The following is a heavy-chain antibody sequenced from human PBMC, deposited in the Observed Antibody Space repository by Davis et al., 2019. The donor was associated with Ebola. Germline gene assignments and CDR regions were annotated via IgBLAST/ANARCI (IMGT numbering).Heavy chain of an antibody. CDR3: ARDDARVVGTWIY. V-gene: IGHV3-21*01. CDR1: GFTFSSYS. D-gene: IGHD6-19*01. CDR2: ISSSSSYI. J-gene: IGHJ4*01. Sequence: GGSLRLSCAASGFTFSSYSMNWVRQAPGKGLEWVSSISSSSSYIYYADSVKGRFTISRDNAKNSLYLQMNSLRAEDTALYYCARDDARVVGTWIYWGQGTLVTVSS.